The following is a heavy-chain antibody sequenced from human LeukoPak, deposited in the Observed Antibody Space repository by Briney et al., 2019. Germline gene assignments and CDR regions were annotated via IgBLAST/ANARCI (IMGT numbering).Heavy chain of an antibody. D-gene: IGHD2-21*01. Sequence: GGSLRLSCAASGFTFSSYAMSWVRQAPGKGLERDSAISGSGGSTYYADSVKGRFTISRDNSKNTLYLQMNSLRAEDTAVYYCAKEVIAHYYYYYMDVWGKGTTVTVSS. V-gene: IGHV3-23*01. CDR3: AKEVIAHYYYYYMDV. J-gene: IGHJ6*03. CDR2: ISGSGGST. CDR1: GFTFSSYA.